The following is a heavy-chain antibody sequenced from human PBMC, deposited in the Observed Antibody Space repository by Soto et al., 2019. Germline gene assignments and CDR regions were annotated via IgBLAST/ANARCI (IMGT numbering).Heavy chain of an antibody. Sequence: GGSLRLSCAASGFTLSSYAMRWVRQAPGKGLEWVSAISGSGGSTYYADSVKGRFTISRDNATNTLYLQMNSLGAEDTAVYYCAKGVTADYYYYGMDVWGQGTTVTVFS. CDR3: AKGVTADYYYYGMDV. D-gene: IGHD2-15*01. J-gene: IGHJ6*02. CDR1: GFTLSSYA. V-gene: IGHV3-23*01. CDR2: ISGSGGST.